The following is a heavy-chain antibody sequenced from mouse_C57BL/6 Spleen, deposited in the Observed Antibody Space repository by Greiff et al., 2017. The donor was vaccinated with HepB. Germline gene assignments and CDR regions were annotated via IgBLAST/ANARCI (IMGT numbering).Heavy chain of an antibody. Sequence: EAQLQQSGPELVKPGASVKMSCKASGYTFTDYYMHWVKQSHGKSLEWIGYIYPNNGGNGYNQKFKGKATLTVDKSSSTAYMELRSLTSEDSAVYYCARGSERPLLDYYAMDYWGQGTSVTVSS. V-gene: IGHV1-34*01. CDR2: IYPNNGGN. CDR3: ARGSERPLLDYYAMDY. J-gene: IGHJ4*01. CDR1: GYTFTDYY. D-gene: IGHD1-1*01.